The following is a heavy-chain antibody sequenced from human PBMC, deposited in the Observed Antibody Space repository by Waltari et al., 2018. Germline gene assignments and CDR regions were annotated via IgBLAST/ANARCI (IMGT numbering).Heavy chain of an antibody. CDR1: GDSIRGHY. D-gene: IGHD2-21*01. Sequence: QVQLQESGPGLVEPSETLSLTCTVSGDSIRGHYWSWIRQPPGKGLEWIGYIFNSATTNYNPSHKSRVTISAYMSKNQLALRLTSMTAADTAVYYCARGYGAYCGEDCPDPFDIWGRGTMVTVSS. J-gene: IGHJ3*02. CDR2: IFNSATT. V-gene: IGHV4-59*11. CDR3: ARGYGAYCGEDCPDPFDI.